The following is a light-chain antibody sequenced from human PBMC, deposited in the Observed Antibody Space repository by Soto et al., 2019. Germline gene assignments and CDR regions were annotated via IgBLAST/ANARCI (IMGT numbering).Light chain of an antibody. V-gene: IGKV3-20*01. Sequence: EIVLTQSPGTLSLFPGERATLSCRASQSVSSRNLAWYRQKPGQAPSLLIYGAFNRATGIPDRFSGSGSATDYTLTISRLEPADFAVYYCLLYGDSPPAYTSGQGTKLDIK. J-gene: IGKJ2*01. CDR1: QSVSSRN. CDR2: GAF. CDR3: LLYGDSPPAYT.